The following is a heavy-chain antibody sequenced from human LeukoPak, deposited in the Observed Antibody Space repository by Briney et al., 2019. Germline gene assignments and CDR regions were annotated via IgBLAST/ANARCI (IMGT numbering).Heavy chain of an antibody. CDR1: GGSISSGSYY. CDR2: IYTSGST. D-gene: IGHD3-10*01. CDR3: ARNYGSEYYYYYMDV. Sequence: SETLSLTCTVSGGSISSGSYYWSWIRQPAGKGLEWIGRIYTSGSTNYNPSLKSRVTISVDTSENQFSLKLSSVTAADTAVYYCARNYGSEYYYYYMDVWGKGTTVTVSS. J-gene: IGHJ6*03. V-gene: IGHV4-61*02.